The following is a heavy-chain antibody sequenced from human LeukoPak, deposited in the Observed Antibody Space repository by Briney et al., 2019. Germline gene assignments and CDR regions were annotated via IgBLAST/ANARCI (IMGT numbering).Heavy chain of an antibody. CDR2: ISTSSGYI. Sequence: GGSLRLSCAASGFTFSSYSMNWVRQAPGKGLEWVSSISTSSGYIYYADSVKGRFTISRDNAKNSLYLQMNSLRAEDTAVYYCARGGTTPIDYWGQGTLVTVSS. CDR3: ARGGTTPIDY. V-gene: IGHV3-21*01. CDR1: GFTFSSYS. D-gene: IGHD3-16*01. J-gene: IGHJ4*02.